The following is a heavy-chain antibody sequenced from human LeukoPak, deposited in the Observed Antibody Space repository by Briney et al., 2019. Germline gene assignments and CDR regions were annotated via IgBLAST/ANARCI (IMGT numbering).Heavy chain of an antibody. CDR1: GFTFDDYT. CDR2: LSWDGSST. J-gene: IGHJ4*02. Sequence: GGSLRLSCAASGFTFDDYTMHWVRQPPGKGLEWVSLLSWDGSSTYYADSVKGRFTISRDNSKNSLYLQMNSLRSEDTAFYYCAAGALYYYENSGYHYWGQGTLVTVSS. D-gene: IGHD3-22*01. CDR3: AAGALYYYENSGYHY. V-gene: IGHV3-43*01.